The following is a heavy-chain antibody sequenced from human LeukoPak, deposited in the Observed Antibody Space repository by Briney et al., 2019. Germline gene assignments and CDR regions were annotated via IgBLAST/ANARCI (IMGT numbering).Heavy chain of an antibody. CDR1: GFTFDDYA. CDR2: ISWNSGSI. J-gene: IGHJ6*02. Sequence: PGRSLRLSCAASGFTFDDYAMHWVRQAPGKGLEWVSGISWNSGSIGYADSVKGRFTISRDNAKKSLYLQMTSLRTEDTGVYYCARDRGADSYYYCGMDVWGQGTTVTVSS. D-gene: IGHD3-22*01. V-gene: IGHV3-9*01. CDR3: ARDRGADSYYYCGMDV.